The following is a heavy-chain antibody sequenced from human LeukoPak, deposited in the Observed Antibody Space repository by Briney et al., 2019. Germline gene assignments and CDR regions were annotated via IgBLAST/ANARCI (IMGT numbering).Heavy chain of an antibody. CDR2: ISYSGNT. V-gene: IGHV4-39*07. CDR1: GGSIISSDYH. J-gene: IGHJ4*02. CDR3: AMGLAYCGGDCHPGVYFDY. D-gene: IGHD2-21*02. Sequence: DPSETLSLTCTVSGGSIISSDYHWGWVRQPPGKGLEWIGTISYSGNTDYNPSLKSRVTISVDTSKNQFSLKLSSVTAADTAVYYCAMGLAYCGGDCHPGVYFDYWGQGTLVTVSS.